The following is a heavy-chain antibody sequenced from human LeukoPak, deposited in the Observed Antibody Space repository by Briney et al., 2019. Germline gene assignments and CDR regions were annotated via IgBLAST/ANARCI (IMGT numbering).Heavy chain of an antibody. D-gene: IGHD3-10*01. CDR1: GYTLTELS. CDR2: FDPEDGET. Sequence: ASVKVPCKVSGYTLTELSMHWVRQAPGKGLEWMGGFDPEDGETIYAQKFQGRVTMTEDTSTDTAYMELSSLRSEDTAVYYCATGVRESRGWFDPWGQGTLVTVSS. V-gene: IGHV1-24*01. CDR3: ATGVRESRGWFDP. J-gene: IGHJ5*02.